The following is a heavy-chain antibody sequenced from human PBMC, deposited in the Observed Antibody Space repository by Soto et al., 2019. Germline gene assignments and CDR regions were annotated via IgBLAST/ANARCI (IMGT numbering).Heavy chain of an antibody. CDR2: ISHDGNNK. V-gene: IGHV3-30*18. CDR3: AKGCVGGTSCFYIDY. CDR1: GFTFSNSG. J-gene: IGHJ4*02. D-gene: IGHD2-15*01. Sequence: QPQLVESGGGVVQPGRSLRLSCAASGFTFSNSGIHWVRQAPGKGLEWVALISHDGNNKLYADSVKGRFTISSDNSKNTVYLQMNSLRSEDTAVYYCAKGCVGGTSCFYIDYWGQGTLVSVSS.